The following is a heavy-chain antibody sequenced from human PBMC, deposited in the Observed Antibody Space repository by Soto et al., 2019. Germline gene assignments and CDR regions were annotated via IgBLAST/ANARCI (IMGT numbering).Heavy chain of an antibody. J-gene: IGHJ4*02. CDR3: ARAVVATMEDYFDY. D-gene: IGHD5-12*01. Sequence: QLQLQESGSVLVKPSQTLSLTCAVSGGSISSGGYSWSRIRQPPGRGLEWIGYIYHSGSTYYNPSLKSRVTISVDRSKNQFSLKLRSVTAADTAVYYCARAVVATMEDYFDYWGQGTLVTVSS. V-gene: IGHV4-30-2*01. CDR2: IYHSGST. CDR1: GGSISSGGYS.